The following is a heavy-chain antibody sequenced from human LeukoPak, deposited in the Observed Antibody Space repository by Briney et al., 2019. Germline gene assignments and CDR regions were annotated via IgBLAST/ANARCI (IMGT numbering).Heavy chain of an antibody. Sequence: PGRSLRLSCAASGCNFDYYVMHWVRQAPAKGPEFVASISGDSGVIGYADSVKGRFTISRDNVRNSLYLQMNSLKRDDTALYYCAKDAHPGSIVHWGQGTLVTVSS. J-gene: IGHJ4*02. CDR1: GCNFDYYV. D-gene: IGHD2-15*01. CDR2: ISGDSGVI. V-gene: IGHV3-9*01. CDR3: AKDAHPGSIVH.